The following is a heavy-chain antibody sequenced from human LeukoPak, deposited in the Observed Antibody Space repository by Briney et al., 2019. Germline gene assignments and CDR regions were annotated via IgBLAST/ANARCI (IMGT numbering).Heavy chain of an antibody. V-gene: IGHV3-23*01. CDR3: AKDRAESMIVVVADY. CDR1: GFTFSSYA. J-gene: IGHJ4*02. CDR2: ISGSGGST. D-gene: IGHD3-22*01. Sequence: GGSLRLSCAASGFTFSSYAMSWVRQAPGKGLEWVSAISGSGGSTYYADSVKGRFTISRDNSKNTLYLQMNSLRAEDTAVYFCAKDRAESMIVVVADYWGQGTLVTVSS.